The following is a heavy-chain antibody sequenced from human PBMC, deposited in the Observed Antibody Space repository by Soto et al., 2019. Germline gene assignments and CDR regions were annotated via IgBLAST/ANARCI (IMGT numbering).Heavy chain of an antibody. CDR1: GGSISSGDYY. V-gene: IGHV4-30-4*01. J-gene: IGHJ3*02. Sequence: TLALRCTVSGGSISSGDYYGSWIRQPPGKGLEWIGYIYYSGSTYYNPSLKSRVTISVDTSKNQFSLKLSSVTAADTAVYYCARDGYYDILTGYYKWDDAFDIWGQGTMVTVSS. D-gene: IGHD3-9*01. CDR2: IYYSGST. CDR3: ARDGYYDILTGYYKWDDAFDI.